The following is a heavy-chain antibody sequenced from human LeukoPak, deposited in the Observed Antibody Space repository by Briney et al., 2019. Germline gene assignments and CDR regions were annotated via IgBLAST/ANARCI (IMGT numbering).Heavy chain of an antibody. D-gene: IGHD3-10*01. V-gene: IGHV3-23*01. CDR3: AKVLNYYGSGFFDY. Sequence: GGSLRLSCAASGFTFSSYAMSWVRQAPGKGLEWVSAISGSGGSTHYADSVKGRFTISRDNSKNTLYLQMNSLRAEDTAVYYCAKVLNYYGSGFFDYWGQGTLVTVSS. J-gene: IGHJ4*02. CDR1: GFTFSSYA. CDR2: ISGSGGST.